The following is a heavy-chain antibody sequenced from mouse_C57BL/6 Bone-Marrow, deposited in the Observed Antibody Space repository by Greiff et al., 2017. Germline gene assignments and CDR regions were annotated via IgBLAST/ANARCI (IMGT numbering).Heavy chain of an antibody. Sequence: QVTLQESGPGILQPSQSLSLTCSFSGFSLSTFGMGVGWIRQPSGMGLEWLAHIWWDDDKYYNPALKSRLTISKDTSKNQVFLKNANVDTADTSTYYCARMFYYDYDGFAYWGQGTLVTVSA. V-gene: IGHV8-8*01. CDR2: IWWDDDK. CDR3: ARMFYYDYDGFAY. J-gene: IGHJ3*01. D-gene: IGHD2-4*01. CDR1: GFSLSTFGMG.